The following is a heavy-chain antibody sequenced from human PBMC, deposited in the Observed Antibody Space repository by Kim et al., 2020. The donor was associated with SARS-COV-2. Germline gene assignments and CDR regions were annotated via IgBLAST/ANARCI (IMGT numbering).Heavy chain of an antibody. J-gene: IGHJ6*02. CDR2: IKQDGSEK. V-gene: IGHV3-7*03. D-gene: IGHD6-19*01. CDR3: ARDSVAVAGTVSYYYYGMDV. Sequence: GGSLRLSCAASGFTFSSYWMSWVRQAPGKGLEWVANIKQDGSEKYYVDSVKGRFTISRDNAKNSLYLQMNSLRAEDTAVYYCARDSVAVAGTVSYYYYGMDVWGQGTTVTVSS. CDR1: GFTFSSYW.